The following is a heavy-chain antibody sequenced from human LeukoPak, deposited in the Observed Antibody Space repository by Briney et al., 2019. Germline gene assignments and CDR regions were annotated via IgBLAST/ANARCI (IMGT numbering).Heavy chain of an antibody. V-gene: IGHV3-11*01. D-gene: IGHD3-10*01. CDR2: SSTSGSTI. J-gene: IGHJ5*02. CDR1: GFIISDYY. CDR3: ARESYYYGSGAYDP. Sequence: GGSLRLSCEASGFIISDYYMSWIRKAQGKGLEWLSYSSTSGSTISYADSVKGRFTVSRDNAKNSLYLQMNSLRAEDTAVYYCARESYYYGSGAYDPWGQGTLVTVSS.